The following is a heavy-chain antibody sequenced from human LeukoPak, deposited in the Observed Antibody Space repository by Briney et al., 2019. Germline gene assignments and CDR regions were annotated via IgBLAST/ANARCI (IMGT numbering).Heavy chain of an antibody. J-gene: IGHJ4*02. V-gene: IGHV4-4*07. CDR1: GGSISSYY. CDR3: ASQVATTTPLDY. Sequence: SETLSLTCTVSGGSISSYYWSRIRQPAGKGLEWIGRIYTSGSTNYNPSLKSRVTMSVDTSKNQFSLKLSSVTAADTAVYYCASQVATTTPLDYWGQGTLVTVSS. CDR2: IYTSGST. D-gene: IGHD5-12*01.